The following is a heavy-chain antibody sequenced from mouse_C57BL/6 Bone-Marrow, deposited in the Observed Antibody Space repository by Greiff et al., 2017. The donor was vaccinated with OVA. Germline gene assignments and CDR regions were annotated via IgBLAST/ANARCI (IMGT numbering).Heavy chain of an antibody. J-gene: IGHJ4*01. D-gene: IGHD1-1*01. Sequence: EVQVVESGGDLVKPGGSLKLSCAASGFTFSSYGMSWVRQTPDKRLEWVATISSGGSYTYYPDSVKGRFTISRDNAKNTLYLQMSSLKSEDTAMYYCARRFYYYGSSYAMDYWGQGTSVTVSS. CDR1: GFTFSSYG. CDR2: ISSGGSYT. CDR3: ARRFYYYGSSYAMDY. V-gene: IGHV5-6*01.